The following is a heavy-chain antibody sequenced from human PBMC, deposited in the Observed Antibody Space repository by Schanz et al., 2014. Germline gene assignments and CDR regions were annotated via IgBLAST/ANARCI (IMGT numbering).Heavy chain of an antibody. CDR3: ASGGYCTNGVCNGGRNWFVP. D-gene: IGHD2-8*01. J-gene: IGHJ5*02. Sequence: QVQLVESGGGVVQPGRSLRLSCAASGFTFSRYGMHWVRQAPGKGLEWVAATRYDGNNKYYVDSVKGRFTISRDNSKNTLYLQINSLRAEDTAVYYCASGGYCTNGVCNGGRNWFVPWGQGPLVTVSS. CDR2: TRYDGNNK. CDR1: GFTFSRYG. V-gene: IGHV3-33*01.